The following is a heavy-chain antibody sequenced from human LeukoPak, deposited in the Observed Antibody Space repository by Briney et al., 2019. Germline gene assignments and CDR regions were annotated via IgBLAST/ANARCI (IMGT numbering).Heavy chain of an antibody. Sequence: GGSLRLSCVASGFTFSSYSMNWVRQAPGKGLEWVSSISSSSSYIYYADSVKGRFTISRDNAKNSLYLQMNSLRAEDTAVYYCARDFPGPYYYYYYGMDVWGQGTTVTVSS. CDR3: ARDFPGPYYYYYYGMDV. CDR2: ISSSSSYI. CDR1: GFTFSSYS. V-gene: IGHV3-21*01. J-gene: IGHJ6*02.